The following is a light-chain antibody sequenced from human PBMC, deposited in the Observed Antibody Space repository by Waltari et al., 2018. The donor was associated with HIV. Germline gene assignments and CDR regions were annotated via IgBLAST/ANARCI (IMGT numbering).Light chain of an antibody. CDR1: ARDFGLYHF. V-gene: IGLV2-14*03. CDR3: ASFTGDNTVM. Sequence: SAVTQPASVSGLPGQSTTISCTGGARDFGLYHFFSWYQQHSGKPPKLILYDVDSRASGVSDRFSGSMSGNTASLTISGLRAEDEAHYYCASFTGDNTVMFGGGTEVTVL. CDR2: DVD. J-gene: IGLJ3*02.